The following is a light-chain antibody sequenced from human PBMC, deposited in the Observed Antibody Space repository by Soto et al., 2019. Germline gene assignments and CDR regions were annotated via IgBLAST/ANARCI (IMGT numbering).Light chain of an antibody. CDR2: DVS. CDR3: SSYTSGNTRI. Sequence: QSALTQPASVSGSPGQSITISCTGSNSDVGGYNYVSWYQQYPGKVPKLMIYDVSDRPSGVSNRFSGSKSGNTASLTISGLQAEDEADYYCSSYTSGNTRIFGGGTKVTVL. CDR1: NSDVGGYNY. V-gene: IGLV2-14*01. J-gene: IGLJ2*01.